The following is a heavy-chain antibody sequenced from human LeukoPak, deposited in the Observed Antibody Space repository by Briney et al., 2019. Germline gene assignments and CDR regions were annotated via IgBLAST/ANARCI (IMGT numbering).Heavy chain of an antibody. CDR1: GFTFSSYA. CDR3: AKGGIAMADYYFDY. Sequence: GRSLRLSCAASGFTFSSYAMHWVRQAPGKGLEWVAVISYDGSNKYYADSVKGRFTVSRDNSKNTLYLQMNSLRAEDTAVYYCAKGGIAMADYYFDYWGQGTLVTVSS. D-gene: IGHD6-19*01. V-gene: IGHV3-30-3*01. J-gene: IGHJ4*02. CDR2: ISYDGSNK.